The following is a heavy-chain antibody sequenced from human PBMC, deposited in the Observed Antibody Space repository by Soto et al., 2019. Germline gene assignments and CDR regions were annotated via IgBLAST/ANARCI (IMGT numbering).Heavy chain of an antibody. Sequence: PGGSLRLSCAASGFTFSSYAMSWVRQAPGKGLEWVSAIIGSGGSTYYADSVKGRFTISRDNSKNTLYLQMNSLRAEDTAVYYCAREKRLRYFDWFSMDVWGKGTTVTVSS. J-gene: IGHJ6*04. CDR3: AREKRLRYFDWFSMDV. CDR2: IIGSGGST. V-gene: IGHV3-23*01. D-gene: IGHD3-9*01. CDR1: GFTFSSYA.